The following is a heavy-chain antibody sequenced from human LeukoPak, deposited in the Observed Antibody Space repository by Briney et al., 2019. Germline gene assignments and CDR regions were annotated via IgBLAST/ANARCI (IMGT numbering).Heavy chain of an antibody. J-gene: IGHJ4*02. CDR3: ARGTGTTAYIDY. Sequence: PGGSLRLSCAASGFTFSDYYMSWIRQAPGQGLEWVSYISSSSSYTKYADSVKGRFTISRDNAKNSLYLQVNSLRAEDTAVYYCARGTGTTAYIDYWGQGTLVTVSS. V-gene: IGHV3-11*06. D-gene: IGHD1-1*01. CDR2: ISSSSSYT. CDR1: GFTFSDYY.